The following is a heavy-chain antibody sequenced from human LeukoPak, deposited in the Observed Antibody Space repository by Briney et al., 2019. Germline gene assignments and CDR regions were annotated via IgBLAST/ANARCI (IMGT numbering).Heavy chain of an antibody. V-gene: IGHV3-23*01. CDR1: GFTFSSYA. D-gene: IGHD3-9*01. J-gene: IGHJ4*02. CDR2: ISGSGVST. Sequence: GGSLRLSCAASGFTFSSYAMTWVRQAPGKGLEWVSGISGSGVSTYYADSVKGRFTISRDNSKNTLYLQMKSLRAEDTAIYYCAKDRYFDWSTPTGSYFDYWGQGTLVTVSS. CDR3: AKDRYFDWSTPTGSYFDY.